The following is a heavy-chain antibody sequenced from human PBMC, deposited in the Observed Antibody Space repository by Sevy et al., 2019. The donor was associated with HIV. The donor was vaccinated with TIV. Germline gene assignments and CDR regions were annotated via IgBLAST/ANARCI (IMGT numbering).Heavy chain of an antibody. Sequence: GGSLRLSCAASGFTFSNAWMSWVRQTPGKGLEWVGHIKSKADGGTTDYAAPVKGRFTILRDDSKNTLYLQMNSLKTEDTAVYYCTTSYYYDSTTYYRFDYWGQGILVTVSS. CDR1: GFTFSNAW. D-gene: IGHD3-22*01. CDR2: IKSKADGGTT. CDR3: TTSYYYDSTTYYRFDY. J-gene: IGHJ4*02. V-gene: IGHV3-15*01.